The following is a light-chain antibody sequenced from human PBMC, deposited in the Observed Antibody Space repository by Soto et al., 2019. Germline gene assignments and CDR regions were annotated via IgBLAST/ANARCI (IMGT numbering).Light chain of an antibody. V-gene: IGLV2-14*01. Sequence: QSVLTQPASVSGSLGQSITISCTGTGSDVGEYNYVSWYQQHPDKAPKLMIYEVRNRPSGVSNRFSGSKSGNTASLAIAGLQAEDEADYYCSSYTSTSTLSVFGTGTKVTVL. CDR3: SSYTSTSTLSV. CDR1: GSDVGEYNY. CDR2: EVR. J-gene: IGLJ1*01.